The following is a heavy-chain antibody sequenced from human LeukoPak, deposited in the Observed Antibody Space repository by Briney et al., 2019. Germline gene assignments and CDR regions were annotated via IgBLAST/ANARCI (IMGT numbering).Heavy chain of an antibody. CDR1: GGSFSGYY. V-gene: IGHV4-34*01. CDR3: ARTYDYGDYGAGEFDY. CDR2: INHSGST. D-gene: IGHD4-17*01. Sequence: SETLSLTCAVYGGSFSGYYWSWIRQPPGKGLEWIGEINHSGSTNYNPSLKSRVTISVDTFKNQLSLKLSSMTAADTAVYYCARTYDYGDYGAGEFDYWGQGTRVTVSS. J-gene: IGHJ4*02.